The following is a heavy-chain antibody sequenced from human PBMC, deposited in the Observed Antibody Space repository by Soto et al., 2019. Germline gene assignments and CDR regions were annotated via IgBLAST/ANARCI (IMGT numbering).Heavy chain of an antibody. D-gene: IGHD2-15*01. CDR3: AKGYCSGGSCYYYYYMDV. CDR2: ISGSGGST. V-gene: IGHV3-23*01. CDR1: GFTFSSYA. J-gene: IGHJ6*03. Sequence: GGSLRLSCAASGFTFSSYAMSWVRQAPGKGLEWVSAISGSGGSTYYADSVKGRFTISRDNSKNTLYLQMNSLRAEDTAVYYWAKGYCSGGSCYYYYYMDVWGKGTTVTVSS.